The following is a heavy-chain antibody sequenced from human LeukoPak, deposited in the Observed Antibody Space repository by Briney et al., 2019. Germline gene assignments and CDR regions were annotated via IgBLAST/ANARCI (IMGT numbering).Heavy chain of an antibody. CDR3: ARFGGYDYAFDFDY. J-gene: IGHJ4*02. V-gene: IGHV3-23*01. CDR2: IVGSGGST. CDR1: GFTFSNYA. Sequence: PGASLRLSCAASGFTFSNYAMSWVRQAPGKGLEWVSAIVGSGGSTYYADSVKGRFTISRDNSKNTLYLQMNSLRAEDTAVYYCARFGGYDYAFDFDYWGQGTLVTVSS. D-gene: IGHD5-12*01.